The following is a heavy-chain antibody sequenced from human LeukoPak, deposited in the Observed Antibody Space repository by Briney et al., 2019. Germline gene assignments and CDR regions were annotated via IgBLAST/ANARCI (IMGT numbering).Heavy chain of an antibody. Sequence: PGGSLRLSCAASGFTFSSYSMNWVRQAPGKGLEWVSSISSSSSYIYYADSVKGRFTISRDNAKNSLYLQMNSLRAEDTAVYYCARDLPQHIYGGNSQGDPWGQGTLVTVSS. CDR2: ISSSSSYI. V-gene: IGHV3-21*01. J-gene: IGHJ5*02. D-gene: IGHD4-23*01. CDR3: ARDLPQHIYGGNSQGDP. CDR1: GFTFSSYS.